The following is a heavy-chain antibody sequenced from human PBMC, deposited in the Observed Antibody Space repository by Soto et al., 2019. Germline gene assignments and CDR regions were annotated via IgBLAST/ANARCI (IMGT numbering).Heavy chain of an antibody. D-gene: IGHD6-19*01. J-gene: IGHJ4*02. CDR3: AKDREMGYSSGWYGFDY. V-gene: IGHV3-9*01. Sequence: VQLVESGGGWVKPGRSRRLSCAASGFTFDDYAMHWVRQAPGKGLEWVSGISWISGSIGYAASVKGRFTISRDNAKNSLYLQMNSLRTEDTALYYCAKDREMGYSSGWYGFDYWGQGTLVTVSS. CDR2: ISWISGSI. CDR1: GFTFDDYA.